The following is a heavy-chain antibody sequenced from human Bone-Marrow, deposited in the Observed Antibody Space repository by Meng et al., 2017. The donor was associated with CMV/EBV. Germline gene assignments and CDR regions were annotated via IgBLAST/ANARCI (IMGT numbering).Heavy chain of an antibody. CDR3: ARRARDIVATGFDY. V-gene: IGHV3-7*01. J-gene: IGHJ4*02. D-gene: IGHD5-12*01. CDR2: INRDGSGK. Sequence: GESLKISCAASGFTFSDDWMTWVRQAPGKGLEWVASINRDGSGKFYVDSVKGRFTLSRDNAKNSLFLQMSTLRVEDTAVYYCARRARDIVATGFDYWGQGTLVTVSS. CDR1: GFTFSDDW.